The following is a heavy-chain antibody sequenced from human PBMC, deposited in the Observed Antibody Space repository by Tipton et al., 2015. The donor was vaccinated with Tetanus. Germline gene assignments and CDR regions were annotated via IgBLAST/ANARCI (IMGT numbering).Heavy chain of an antibody. CDR3: VRGYSYAPASGWGARDNFEYYFGY. CDR1: GFSLSSFG. J-gene: IGHJ4*01. Sequence: SLRLSCAASGFSLSSFGMHWVRQAPGKGLEWVAVITYDGSKKYYADSVKGRTSISRDSAKNTLILQMSSLRAEDTAVYYCVRGYSYAPASGWGARDNFEYYFGYWGHGTLVTVSS. D-gene: IGHD5-18*01. V-gene: IGHV3-30*03. CDR2: ITYDGSKK.